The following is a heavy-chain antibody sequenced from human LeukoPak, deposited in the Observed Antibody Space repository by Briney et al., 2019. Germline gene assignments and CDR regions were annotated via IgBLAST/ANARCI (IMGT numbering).Heavy chain of an antibody. CDR3: ARAIRMVRGVIPFYYGMDV. CDR2: IYYSGST. J-gene: IGHJ6*04. D-gene: IGHD3-10*01. CDR1: GGSVSSGSYY. V-gene: IGHV4-61*01. Sequence: AETLSLTCTVSGGSVSSGSYYWPWLRQPPGKGLEWIGYIYYSGSTNYNHSLKSRVIISVDTSKNQFSLKLSSVTAADTAVYYCARAIRMVRGVIPFYYGMDVWGKGTTVTVSS.